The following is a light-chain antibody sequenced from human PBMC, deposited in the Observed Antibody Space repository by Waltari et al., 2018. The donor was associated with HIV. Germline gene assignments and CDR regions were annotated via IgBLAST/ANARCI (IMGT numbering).Light chain of an antibody. CDR1: SSAVDTYNY. CDR2: EVS. Sequence: QSALTQPASVSGSPGQSITISCTGTSSAVDTYNYVSWYQQHPGKAPKLMIFEVSYRPSGVSNRFSGSKSGNTASLTISGLQAEDEADYYCSSYTSSSTYVFGTGTKVTVL. V-gene: IGLV2-14*01. J-gene: IGLJ1*01. CDR3: SSYTSSSTYV.